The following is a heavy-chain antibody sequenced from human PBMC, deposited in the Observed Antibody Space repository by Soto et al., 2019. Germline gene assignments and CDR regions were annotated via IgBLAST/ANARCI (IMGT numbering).Heavy chain of an antibody. CDR3: AKVTKRAAAGRYEYYKYGMDV. Sequence: EVQLLESGGALEHPGGSLRLSCAASGFAFSTYAMTWVRQAPGNGLEWVSVISGIGGSSYYAASVKGRFTISRDNSKNTLFLQMNGLRAEDTAVYYCAKVTKRAAAGRYEYYKYGMDVWGQGTTVTVSS. V-gene: IGHV3-23*01. CDR1: GFAFSTYA. CDR2: ISGIGGSS. J-gene: IGHJ6*02. D-gene: IGHD6-13*01.